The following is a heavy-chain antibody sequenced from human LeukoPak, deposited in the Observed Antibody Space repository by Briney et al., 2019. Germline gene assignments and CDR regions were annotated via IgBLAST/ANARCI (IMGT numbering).Heavy chain of an antibody. Sequence: GGSLRLSCAASGFTFSSYSMNWVRRAPGKGLEWVSYISSSSSTIYYADSVKGRFTISRDNAKNSLYLQMNSLRAEDTAVYYCARDQVAVPRLIVVVVAATPDYYYGMDVWGQGTTVTVSS. CDR1: GFTFSSYS. V-gene: IGHV3-48*01. J-gene: IGHJ6*02. CDR2: ISSSSSTI. CDR3: ARDQVAVPRLIVVVVAATPDYYYGMDV. D-gene: IGHD2-15*01.